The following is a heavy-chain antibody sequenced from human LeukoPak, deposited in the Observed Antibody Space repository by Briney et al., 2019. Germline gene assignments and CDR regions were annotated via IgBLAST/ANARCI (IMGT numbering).Heavy chain of an antibody. D-gene: IGHD1-26*01. CDR2: ISGSGGST. J-gene: IGHJ5*02. CDR3: ARDLDLVGTRNWFDP. Sequence: GGSLRLSCAASGFTFSSYAMSGVRQAPGKGLEWVSPISGSGGSTYYADSVKGRFTISRDNVKNSLYLQMNSLRAEDTAVYYCARDLDLVGTRNWFDPWGQGTLVTVSS. CDR1: GFTFSSYA. V-gene: IGHV3-23*01.